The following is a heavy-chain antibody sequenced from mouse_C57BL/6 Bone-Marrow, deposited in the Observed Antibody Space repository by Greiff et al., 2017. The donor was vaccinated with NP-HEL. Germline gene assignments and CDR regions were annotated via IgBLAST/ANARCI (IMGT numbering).Heavy chain of an antibody. D-gene: IGHD2-4*01. V-gene: IGHV1-69*01. CDR3: ARSGYDYDYAMDY. CDR1: GYTFTSYW. J-gene: IGHJ4*01. Sequence: QVQLQQPGAELVMPGASVKLSCKASGYTFTSYWMHWVKQRPGQGLEWIGEIDPSDSYTNYNQKFKGKSTLTVDKSSSTAYMQLSSLTSEDSAVYYCARSGYDYDYAMDYWGQGTSVTVSS. CDR2: IDPSDSYT.